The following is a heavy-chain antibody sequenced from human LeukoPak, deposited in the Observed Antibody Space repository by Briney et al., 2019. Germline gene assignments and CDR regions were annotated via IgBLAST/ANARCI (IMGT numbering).Heavy chain of an antibody. CDR1: GFTFSLYD. V-gene: IGHV3-13*01. CDR3: TRDSREGTTPDASDI. J-gene: IGHJ3*02. CDR2: IGTAGDT. Sequence: GGSLRLSCAASGFTFSLYDMHWVRHATGKSLEWVSGIGTAGDTYYADSVKGRFTISRENAKNSLSLQMDSLRAGDTAVYYCTRDSREGTTPDASDIWGQGTLVTVSS. D-gene: IGHD1-7*01.